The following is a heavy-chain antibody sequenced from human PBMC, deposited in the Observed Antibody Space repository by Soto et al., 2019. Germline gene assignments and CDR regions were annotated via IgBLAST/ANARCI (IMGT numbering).Heavy chain of an antibody. CDR3: ARVTTKYYYDSSGYYELDY. Sequence: GASVKVSCKASGGTFSSYAISWVRQAPGQGLEWMGGIIPIFGTANYAQKFQGRVTITADKSTSTAYMELSSLRSEDTAVCYCARVTTKYYYDSSGYYELDYWGQGTLVTVSS. D-gene: IGHD3-22*01. J-gene: IGHJ4*02. CDR1: GGTFSSYA. CDR2: IIPIFGTA. V-gene: IGHV1-69*06.